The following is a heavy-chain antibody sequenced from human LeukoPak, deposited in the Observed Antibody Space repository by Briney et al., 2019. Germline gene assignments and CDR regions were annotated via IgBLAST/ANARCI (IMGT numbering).Heavy chain of an antibody. CDR3: ARGWPRFDP. CDR2: IYYSGSP. V-gene: IGHV4-59*01. Sequence: SETLSLTCTVSGGSISSYYWSWIRQPPGKGLEWIGYIYYSGSPNYNPSLKSRVTISVDTSKNQFSRKLSSVTAADTAVYYCARGWPRFDPWGQGTLVTVSS. J-gene: IGHJ5*02. CDR1: GGSISSYY.